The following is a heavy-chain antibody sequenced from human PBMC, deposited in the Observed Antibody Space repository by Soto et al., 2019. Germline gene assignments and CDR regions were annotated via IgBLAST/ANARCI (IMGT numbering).Heavy chain of an antibody. D-gene: IGHD2-2*01. CDR2: IYSGGST. J-gene: IGHJ4*02. V-gene: IGHV3-66*01. CDR3: ARVPYCSSTSCYRDGIDY. CDR1: GFTFSSYA. Sequence: GGSLRLSCAASGFTFSSYAMHWVRQAPGKGLEWVSVIYSGGSTYYADSVKGRFTISRDNSKNTLYLQMNSLRAEDTAVYYCARVPYCSSTSCYRDGIDYWGQGTLVTVSS.